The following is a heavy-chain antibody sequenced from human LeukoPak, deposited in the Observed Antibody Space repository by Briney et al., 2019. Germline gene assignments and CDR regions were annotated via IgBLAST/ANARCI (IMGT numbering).Heavy chain of an antibody. Sequence: GGSLRLSCAASRFTCSSYAMSWVRQAPGKGLEWVSGISGSGGSTYYADSVKGRFTISRDNSKSTLYLQMNTLRVEDTAVYYCAKSGNLDRYCSSTSCYRFDYWGQGTLVTVSS. V-gene: IGHV3-23*01. CDR3: AKSGNLDRYCSSTSCYRFDY. J-gene: IGHJ4*02. CDR2: ISGSGGST. CDR1: RFTCSSYA. D-gene: IGHD2-2*01.